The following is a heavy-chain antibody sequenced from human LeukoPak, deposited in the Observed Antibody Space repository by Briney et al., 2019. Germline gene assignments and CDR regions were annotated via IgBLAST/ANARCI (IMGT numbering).Heavy chain of an antibody. Sequence: PSETLSLTCIVSGASISSYFWNWIRQSPGKGLEWIGYVFHSGTSNYNPSLKSRVTMSVDTSKNQFSLKLSSVTAADTAVYYRARDRGYCSSTSCYTDAFDIWGQGTMVTVSS. D-gene: IGHD2-2*02. CDR3: ARDRGYCSSTSCYTDAFDI. CDR2: VFHSGTS. CDR1: GASISSYF. V-gene: IGHV4-59*12. J-gene: IGHJ3*02.